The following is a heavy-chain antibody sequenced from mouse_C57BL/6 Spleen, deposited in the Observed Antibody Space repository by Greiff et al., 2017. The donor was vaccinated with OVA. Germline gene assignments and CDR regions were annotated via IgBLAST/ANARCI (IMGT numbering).Heavy chain of an antibody. J-gene: IGHJ1*03. CDR2: INPSNGGT. Sequence: QVQLQQSGTELVKPGASVKLSCKASGYTFTSYWMHWVKQRPGQGLEWIGNINPSNGGTNYNEKFKSKATLTVDKSSSTAYMQLSSLTSEDSAVYYCARPDYGNYDWYFDVWGTGTTVTVSS. V-gene: IGHV1-53*01. D-gene: IGHD2-1*01. CDR3: ARPDYGNYDWYFDV. CDR1: GYTFTSYW.